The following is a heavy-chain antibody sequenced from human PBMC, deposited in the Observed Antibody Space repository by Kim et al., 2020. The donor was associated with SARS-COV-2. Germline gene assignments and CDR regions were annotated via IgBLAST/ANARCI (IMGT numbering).Heavy chain of an antibody. CDR3: ARDLSDASSGYWRSYWFDP. V-gene: IGHV1-2*04. CDR2: INPNSGGT. D-gene: IGHD3-22*01. CDR1: GYTFTGYY. J-gene: IGHJ5*02. Sequence: ASVKVSCKASGYTFTGYYMHWVRQAPGQGLEWMGWINPNSGGTNYAQKFQGWVTMTRDTSISTAYMELSRLRSDDTAVYYCARDLSDASSGYWRSYWFDPWGQGTLVTVSS.